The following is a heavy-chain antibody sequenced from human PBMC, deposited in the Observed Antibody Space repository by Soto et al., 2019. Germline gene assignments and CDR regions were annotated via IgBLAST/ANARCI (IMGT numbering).Heavy chain of an antibody. CDR3: AREKYGRGPFDY. CDR1: GGSVSSGSYY. J-gene: IGHJ4*02. Sequence: PSETLSLTCTVSGGSVSSGSYYWSWIRQPPGKGLEWIGYIYYSGSTNYNPSLKSRVTISVDTSKNQFSLKLSSVTAADTAVYYCAREKYGRGPFDYWGQGTLVTVSS. V-gene: IGHV4-61*01. D-gene: IGHD1-26*01. CDR2: IYYSGST.